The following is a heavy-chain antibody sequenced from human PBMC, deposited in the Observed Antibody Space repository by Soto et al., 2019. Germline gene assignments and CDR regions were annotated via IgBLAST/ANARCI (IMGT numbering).Heavy chain of an antibody. CDR1: GFTFTSYA. D-gene: IGHD2-15*01. V-gene: IGHV3-23*01. Sequence: GGSLRLSCAASGFTFTSYAMSWVRQAPGKGLNWVSVISGSASRTYYADSVKGRFTISRDNSRNTLYLQMNSLRAEDTAVYYCAKLRAEVVVGGGPSGDYYYYMDVWGKGTTVTVSS. J-gene: IGHJ6*03. CDR2: ISGSASRT. CDR3: AKLRAEVVVGGGPSGDYYYYMDV.